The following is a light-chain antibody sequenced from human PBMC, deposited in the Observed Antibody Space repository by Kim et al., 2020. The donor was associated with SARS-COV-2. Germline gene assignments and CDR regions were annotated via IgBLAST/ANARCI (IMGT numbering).Light chain of an antibody. CDR3: QQYGSSPRT. CDR2: GAS. CDR1: QSVSSSY. J-gene: IGKJ1*01. V-gene: IGKV3-20*01. Sequence: SPGERATLSCMASQSVSSSYLAWYQQKPGQAPRRLIYGASSRATGIPDRFSGSGSGTDFTLTISRLEPEDFAVYYCQQYGSSPRTFGQGTKVDIK.